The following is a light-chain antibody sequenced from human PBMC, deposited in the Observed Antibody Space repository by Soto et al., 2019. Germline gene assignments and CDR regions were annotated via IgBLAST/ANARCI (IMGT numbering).Light chain of an antibody. CDR3: AAWDDSLNGPV. Sequence: QSVLTQPPSVSAAPRQRVTISCSGSSSNIGNNAVNWYQQFPGKAPKLLIHYDDRVPSGVSDRFSVSKSGTSASVAISGVQSEDEADYDCAAWDDSLNGPVFGGGTKLTVL. J-gene: IGLJ3*02. CDR1: SSNIGNNA. V-gene: IGLV1-36*01. CDR2: YDD.